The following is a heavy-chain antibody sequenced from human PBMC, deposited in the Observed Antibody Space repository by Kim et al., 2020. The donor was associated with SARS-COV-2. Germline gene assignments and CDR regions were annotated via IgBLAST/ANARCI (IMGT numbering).Heavy chain of an antibody. Sequence: GGSLRLSCAASGFSFSSYAMNWVRQAPGKGLEWVSSISGPGDSTYYTDSVRGRFTISRDNSKDTVVMEINSLRAEDTAIYYCAKGGSYCSTGSCYGPNWFDPWGQGILVTVSS. D-gene: IGHD2-2*01. CDR1: GFSFSSYA. V-gene: IGHV3-23*01. J-gene: IGHJ5*02. CDR2: ISGPGDST. CDR3: AKGGSYCSTGSCYGPNWFDP.